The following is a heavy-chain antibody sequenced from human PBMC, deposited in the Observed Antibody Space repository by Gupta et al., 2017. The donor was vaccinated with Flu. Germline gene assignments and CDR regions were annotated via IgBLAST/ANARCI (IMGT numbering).Heavy chain of an antibody. CDR2: INPNSGGT. V-gene: IGHV1-2*02. J-gene: IGHJ4*02. CDR3: ASLQPTKSHGPFDY. Sequence: QAPGQGLEWMGWINPNSGGTNYAQKFQGRVTMTRDTSISTAYMELSRLRSDDTAVYYCASLQPTKSHGPFDYWGQGTLVTVSS.